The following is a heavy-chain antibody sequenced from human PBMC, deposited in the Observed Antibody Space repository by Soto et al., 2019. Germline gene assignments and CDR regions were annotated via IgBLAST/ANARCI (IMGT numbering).Heavy chain of an antibody. J-gene: IGHJ4*02. CDR1: GFTFSSYG. Sequence: QVQLVESGGGVVQPGRSLRLSCAASGFTFSSYGMHWVRQAPGKGLEWVAVIWYDGSNKYYADSVKGRFTISRDNSKNTLYLQMNSLRAEDTAVYYCARDGGVFYGAIDYWGQGTLVTVSS. CDR3: ARDGGVFYGAIDY. V-gene: IGHV3-33*01. D-gene: IGHD3-16*01. CDR2: IWYDGSNK.